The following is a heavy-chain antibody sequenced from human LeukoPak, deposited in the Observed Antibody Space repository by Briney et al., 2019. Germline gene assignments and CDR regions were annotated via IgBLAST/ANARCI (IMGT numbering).Heavy chain of an antibody. CDR3: AKERDWFDP. CDR2: INTDGSST. Sequence: GGSLRLSCSASGFTFSSQGMHWVRQAPGKGLVWVSRINTDGSSTSYADSVKGRFTISRDNAKNTLYLQMNSLRAEDTAVYYCAKERDWFDPWGQGTLVTVSS. J-gene: IGHJ5*02. CDR1: GFTFSSQG. V-gene: IGHV3-74*01.